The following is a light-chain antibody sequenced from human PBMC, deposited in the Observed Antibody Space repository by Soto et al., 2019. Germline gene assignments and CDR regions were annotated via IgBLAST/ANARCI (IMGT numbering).Light chain of an antibody. Sequence: ETVLTQAPGTLPLSPGERATLSCRASQTIRSNYLAWYRQTPGQAPRLLIYGVSNRATGIADRFSGSGSGTDFTLIISRLEPEDFALYYCQQYGSSPWTFGPGTKVEIK. CDR1: QTIRSNY. CDR2: GVS. CDR3: QQYGSSPWT. J-gene: IGKJ1*01. V-gene: IGKV3-20*01.